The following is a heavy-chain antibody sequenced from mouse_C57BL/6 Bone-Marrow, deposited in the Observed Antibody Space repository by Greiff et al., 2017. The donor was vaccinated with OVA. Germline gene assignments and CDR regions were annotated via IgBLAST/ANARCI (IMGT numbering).Heavy chain of an antibody. CDR2: IDPSDSYT. CDR1: GYTFTSYR. CDR3: ARGYDGYYGFAY. D-gene: IGHD2-3*01. V-gene: IGHV1-59*01. J-gene: IGHJ3*01. Sequence: QVQLQQPGAELVRPGTSVKLSCKASGYTFTSYRMHWVKQRPGQGLEWIGVIDPSDSYTNYNQKFKGKATLTVDTSSSTAYMQLSSLTSEDSAVYYCARGYDGYYGFAYWGQGTLVTVSA.